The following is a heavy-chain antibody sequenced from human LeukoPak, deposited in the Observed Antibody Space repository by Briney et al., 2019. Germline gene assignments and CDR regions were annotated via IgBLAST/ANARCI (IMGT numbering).Heavy chain of an antibody. Sequence: GGSLRLSCAASGFTVSSNYMSWVRQAPGKGLEWVSVIYSGGSTYYADSVKGRFTISRDSSKNTLYLQMNSLRAEDTAVYYCARGGRKSYYFDYWGQGTLVTVSS. CDR1: GFTVSSNY. D-gene: IGHD3-16*01. V-gene: IGHV3-66*01. CDR3: ARGGRKSYYFDY. CDR2: IYSGGST. J-gene: IGHJ4*02.